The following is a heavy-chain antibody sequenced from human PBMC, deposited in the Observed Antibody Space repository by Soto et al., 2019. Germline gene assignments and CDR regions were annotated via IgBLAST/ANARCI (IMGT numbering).Heavy chain of an antibody. D-gene: IGHD3-10*01. CDR1: GFTFRSYG. J-gene: IGHJ6*02. CDR2: IWSDGSNR. Sequence: QVQLVEAGGGLVQPGRSLRLSCAASGFTFRSYGMHWVRQAPGKGLEWVAVIWSDGSNRYFADSVKGRFTISRDNSENTLYLEMNSLRGEDTAVYYCARHETFYHGSGANSYYGVDVWGQGTTVTVSS. CDR3: ARHETFYHGSGANSYYGVDV. V-gene: IGHV3-33*01.